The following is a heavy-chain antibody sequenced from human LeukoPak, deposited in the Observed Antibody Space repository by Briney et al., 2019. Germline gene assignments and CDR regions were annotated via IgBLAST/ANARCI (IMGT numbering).Heavy chain of an antibody. CDR1: GFTFSSYW. V-gene: IGHV3-7*04. D-gene: IGHD5-12*01. CDR2: IKQDGSEK. J-gene: IGHJ4*02. Sequence: GGSLRLSCAASGFTFSSYWMSWVRQAPGNGLEWVANIKQDGSEKYYVDSVKGRFTISRDNAKNSLYLQMNSLRAEDTAVYYCARRVGKWLRFNYFDYWGQGTLVTVSS. CDR3: ARRVGKWLRFNYFDY.